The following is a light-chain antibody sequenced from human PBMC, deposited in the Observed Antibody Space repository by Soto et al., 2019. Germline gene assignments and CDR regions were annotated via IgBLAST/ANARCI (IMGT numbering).Light chain of an antibody. CDR2: WAS. Sequence: DIVMTQAPDSLAASLGAIVTINCKSSRNLLYNDKNYVAWYQQRPGQAPKLLIYWASTRESEVPVRISGSGSVTDFRLTIRDLQAADAAVYYCQQYYDTPYTFGQGTRLEI. CDR1: RNLLYNDKNY. CDR3: QQYYDTPYT. V-gene: IGKV4-1*01. J-gene: IGKJ2*01.